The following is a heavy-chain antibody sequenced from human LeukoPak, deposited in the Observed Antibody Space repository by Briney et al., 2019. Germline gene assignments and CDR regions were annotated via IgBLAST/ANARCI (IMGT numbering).Heavy chain of an antibody. D-gene: IGHD2-15*01. J-gene: IGHJ4*02. V-gene: IGHV1-69*04. CDR3: ARDHCTPGTCLGGH. CDR2: IIPSLDVA. CDR1: GDIFIPYT. Sequence: SSVKVSCKGSGDIFIPYTFSWVRQAPGQGLEWIGRIIPSLDVANYAQKFQGRVTLSVDRDTATTYMEVTSLRSEDTAIYYCARDHCTPGTCLGGHWGQGTLVTVSS.